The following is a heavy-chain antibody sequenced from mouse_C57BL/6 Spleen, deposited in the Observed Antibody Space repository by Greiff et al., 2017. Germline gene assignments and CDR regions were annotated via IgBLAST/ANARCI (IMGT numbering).Heavy chain of an antibody. CDR3: ARHVWFAY. V-gene: IGHV5-17*01. CDR2: ISSGSSTI. CDR1: GFTFSDSG. Sequence: EVMLVESGGGLVKPGGSLKLSCAASGFTFSDSGMHWVRQAPEKGLEWVAYISSGSSTIYYADTVKGRFTISRDNAKNTLFLQMTSLRSEDTAMYYCARHVWFAYWGQGTLVTVSA. J-gene: IGHJ3*01.